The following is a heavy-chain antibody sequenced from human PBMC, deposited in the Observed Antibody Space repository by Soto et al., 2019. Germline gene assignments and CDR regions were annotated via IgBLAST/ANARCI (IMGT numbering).Heavy chain of an antibody. CDR1: GFVFKDYA. D-gene: IGHD1-26*01. V-gene: IGHV3-23*01. Sequence: PGGSLRLSCAASGFVFKDYAMSWVRQAPGKGLEWVSTLSVPDGVTSYAASVKGRFTISRDNSKATLYLQMRSLRADDTAMYYCAKTLYTGTHFDFAFWGQGSLVTVSS. J-gene: IGHJ4*02. CDR3: AKTLYTGTHFDFAF. CDR2: LSVPDGVT.